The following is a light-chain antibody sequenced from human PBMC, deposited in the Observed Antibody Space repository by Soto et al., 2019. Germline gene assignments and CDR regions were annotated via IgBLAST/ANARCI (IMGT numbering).Light chain of an antibody. CDR1: SSDVGGYNY. CDR2: DVS. CDR3: CSYAGSYPYV. Sequence: QSALTQPRSVSGSHGQSVTISCTGTSSDVGGYNYVSWYQQHPGKAPKLMIYDVSKRPSGVPDRFSGSKSGNTASLTISGLQAEDEADYYCCSYAGSYPYVFGTGTKLTFL. V-gene: IGLV2-11*01. J-gene: IGLJ1*01.